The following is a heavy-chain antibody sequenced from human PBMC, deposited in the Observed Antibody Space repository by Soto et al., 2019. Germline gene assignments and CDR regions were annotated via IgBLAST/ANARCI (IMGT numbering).Heavy chain of an antibody. Sequence: SETLSLTCTVSGASISGFYWSWIRKSAGKGLEWIGRIYATGTTDYNPSLKSGVMMSVDRYKNQLYLSFRYVPAAYTLVYYFMRDGPKTLRAWFDPWGQGISGTVSS. CDR2: IYATGTT. V-gene: IGHV4-4*07. D-gene: IGHD3-16*01. J-gene: IGHJ5*02. CDR3: MRDGPKTLRAWFDP. CDR1: GASISGFY.